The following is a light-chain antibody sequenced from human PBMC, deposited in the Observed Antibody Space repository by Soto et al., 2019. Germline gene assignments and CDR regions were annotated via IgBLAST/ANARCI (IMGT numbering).Light chain of an antibody. Sequence: EIGLTQSPGTLSLSPGERATLSCRSSHSVSSNYLAWSQQKPGQAPRLLIYDVSIRATGIPDTFSRSGSGTDYTLTISRLEPVDFAVYYCQQYGISPTFGQGTKVEIK. CDR3: QQYGISPT. J-gene: IGKJ1*01. CDR1: HSVSSNY. CDR2: DVS. V-gene: IGKV3-20*01.